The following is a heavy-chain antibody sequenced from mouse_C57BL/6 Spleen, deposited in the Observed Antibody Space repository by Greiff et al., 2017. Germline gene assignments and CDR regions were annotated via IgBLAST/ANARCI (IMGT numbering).Heavy chain of an antibody. CDR1: GYTFTSYT. CDR2: INPSSGYT. Sequence: QVQLQQSGAELARPGASVKMSCKASGYTFTSYTMHWVKQRPGQGLEWIGYINPSSGYTKYNQKFKDKATLTADKSSSTAYMQLSSLTSEDSAVYYCARSPYYYGSSYDSYAMDYWGQGTSVTVSS. CDR3: ARSPYYYGSSYDSYAMDY. V-gene: IGHV1-4*01. J-gene: IGHJ4*01. D-gene: IGHD1-1*01.